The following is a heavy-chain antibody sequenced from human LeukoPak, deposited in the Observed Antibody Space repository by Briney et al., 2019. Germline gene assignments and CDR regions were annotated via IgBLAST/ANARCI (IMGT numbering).Heavy chain of an antibody. D-gene: IGHD3-10*01. J-gene: IGHJ6*03. CDR2: ISAYNGNT. V-gene: IGHV1-18*01. CDR1: GYTFTSYG. CDR3: ARDLYPEGSGSYLYYYYYMDV. Sequence: ASVKVSCKASGYTFTSYGISWVRQAPGQGLEWMGWISAYNGNTNYAQKLQGRVTMTTDTSTSTAYMELRSLRSDDTAVYYCARDLYPEGSGSYLYYYYYMDVWGEGTTVTVSS.